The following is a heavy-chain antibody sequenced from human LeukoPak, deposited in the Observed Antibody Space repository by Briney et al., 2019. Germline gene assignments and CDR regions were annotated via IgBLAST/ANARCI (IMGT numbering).Heavy chain of an antibody. CDR1: GYTFTSYG. CDR3: ARSNDFWSGYYRFYFDY. Sequence: ASVKVSCKASGYTFTSYGISWVRQAPGQGLEWTGWISAYNGNTNYAQKLQGRVTMTTDTSTSTAYMELRSLRSDDTAVYYCARSNDFWSGYYRFYFDYWGQGTLVTVSS. V-gene: IGHV1-18*01. J-gene: IGHJ4*02. CDR2: ISAYNGNT. D-gene: IGHD3-3*01.